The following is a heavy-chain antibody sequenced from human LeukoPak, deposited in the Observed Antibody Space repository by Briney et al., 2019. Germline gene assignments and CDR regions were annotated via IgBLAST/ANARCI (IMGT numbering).Heavy chain of an antibody. Sequence: SVKVSCKXSGDTFSNYDVTWVRQAPGQGLERMGRIIPVFDTAKYAQNFQGRVTMTTDESSSTAYMELYSLRSEDTAVYYCALSAEKQLVYFDFWGQGTLVTVSS. D-gene: IGHD6-13*01. J-gene: IGHJ4*02. CDR2: IIPVFDTA. V-gene: IGHV1-69*05. CDR3: ALSAEKQLVYFDF. CDR1: GDTFSNYD.